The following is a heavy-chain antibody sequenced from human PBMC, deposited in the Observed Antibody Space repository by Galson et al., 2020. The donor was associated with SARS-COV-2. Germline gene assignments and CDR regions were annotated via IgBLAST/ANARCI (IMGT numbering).Heavy chain of an antibody. Sequence: GGSMRLSCVASGFTFSSYVLTWVRQAPGKGLQWVSSISSRSSYIYYADSVKGRFTISRDNARNSLYLQMNSLRAEDTAVYFCARDRAPIAAAPYFFDSWGQGTLVTVSS. V-gene: IGHV3-21*01. D-gene: IGHD6-25*01. CDR2: ISSRSSYI. CDR3: ARDRAPIAAAPYFFDS. J-gene: IGHJ4*02. CDR1: GFTFSSYV.